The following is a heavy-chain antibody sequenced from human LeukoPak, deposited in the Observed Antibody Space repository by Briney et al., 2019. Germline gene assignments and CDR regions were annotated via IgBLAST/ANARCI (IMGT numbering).Heavy chain of an antibody. V-gene: IGHV1-2*02. J-gene: IGHJ4*02. D-gene: IGHD4-17*01. CDR3: ARDNGDYWFDY. Sequence: GASVKVSCKASGYTFTGYYMHWVRQAPGQGPEWMGWINPNSGGTNYAQKFQGRVTMTRDTSISTAYMELIRLRSDDTAVYYCARDNGDYWFDYWGQGTLVTVSS. CDR2: INPNSGGT. CDR1: GYTFTGYY.